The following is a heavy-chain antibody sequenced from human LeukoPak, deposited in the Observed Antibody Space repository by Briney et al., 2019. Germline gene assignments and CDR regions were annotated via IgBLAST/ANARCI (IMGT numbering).Heavy chain of an antibody. V-gene: IGHV3-23*01. J-gene: IGHJ6*02. CDR3: AKEIVVVPAAEAIGYYYYGMDV. CDR2: ISGSGGST. CDR1: GFTFSSYA. D-gene: IGHD2-2*01. Sequence: GGSLRLSCAASGFTFSSYAMSWVRQAPGKGLEWVSAISGSGGSTYYADSVKGRFTISSDNSKNTLYLQMNSLRAEDTAVYYCAKEIVVVPAAEAIGYYYYGMDVWGQGTTVTVSS.